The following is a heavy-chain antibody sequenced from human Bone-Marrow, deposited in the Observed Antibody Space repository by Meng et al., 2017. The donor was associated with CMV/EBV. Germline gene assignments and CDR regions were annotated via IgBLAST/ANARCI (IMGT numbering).Heavy chain of an antibody. CDR2: INPNSGGT. Sequence: ASVKVSCKASGYTFTGYYMHWVRQAPGQGLEWMGWINPNSGGTNYAQKFQGRVTMTRDTSISTAYMELNSLRAEDTAVYYCARDKYYDFWSGYYNYYYYYGMDVWGQGTTVTVSS. J-gene: IGHJ6*02. D-gene: IGHD3-3*01. CDR1: GYTFTGYY. CDR3: ARDKYYDFWSGYYNYYYYYGMDV. V-gene: IGHV1-2*02.